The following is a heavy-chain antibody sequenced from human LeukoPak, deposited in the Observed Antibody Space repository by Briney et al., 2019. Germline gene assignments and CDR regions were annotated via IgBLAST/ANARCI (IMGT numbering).Heavy chain of an antibody. V-gene: IGHV3-21*01. D-gene: IGHD1-26*01. J-gene: IGHJ4*02. CDR2: ISSSSSYI. CDR1: GFTFSSYG. Sequence: GGSLRLSCAASGFTFSSYGMHWVRQAPGKGLEWVSSISSSSSYIYYADSVKGRFTISRDNAKNSLYLQMNSLRAEDTAVYYCARGRFSGSSDFDYWGQGTLVTVSS. CDR3: ARGRFSGSSDFDY.